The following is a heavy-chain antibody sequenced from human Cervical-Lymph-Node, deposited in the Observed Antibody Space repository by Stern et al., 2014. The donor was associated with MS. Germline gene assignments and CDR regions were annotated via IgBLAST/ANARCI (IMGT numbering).Heavy chain of an antibody. CDR3: ARDDLRSYYGMDV. V-gene: IGHV3-21*01. CDR1: GFTFSSYN. J-gene: IGHJ6*02. Sequence: EVQLVESGGGLVKPGGSLRLSCAASGFTFSSYNMHWVRQAPGKGLEWVASIASTGYRYNADSLKGRFTISRDNAKNSLYLHMNSLRAEDTAVYYCARDDLRSYYGMDVWGQGTTVTVSS. CDR2: IASTGYR.